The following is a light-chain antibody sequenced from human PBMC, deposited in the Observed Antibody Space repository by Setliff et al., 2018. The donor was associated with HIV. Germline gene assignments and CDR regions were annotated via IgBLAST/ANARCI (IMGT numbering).Light chain of an antibody. J-gene: IGLJ1*01. V-gene: IGLV2-14*03. CDR1: SSDIGSSNF. CDR2: NVD. CDR3: SSYSINNLFV. Sequence: QSALRQPASMSGSPGQSITISCTGTSSDIGSSNFVSWYQQHPGKAPKVMIYNVDKRPSGVSNRFSGSKSGNTASLTISGLQTEDEADYYCSSYSINNLFVFATGTKVTVL.